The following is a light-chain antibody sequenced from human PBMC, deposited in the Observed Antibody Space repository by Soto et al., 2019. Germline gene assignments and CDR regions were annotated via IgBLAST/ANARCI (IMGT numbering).Light chain of an antibody. J-gene: IGLJ1*01. Sequence: QSALAQPASVSGSPGQSITISCTGTSSDVGGYNYVSWYQQHPGKAPKVMIYDASNRPSGVSNRFSGSKSGNTASLTISGLQAEDEADYFCSSYTSSGTYVCGTGTKSPS. CDR2: DAS. V-gene: IGLV2-14*01. CDR1: SSDVGGYNY. CDR3: SSYTSSGTYV.